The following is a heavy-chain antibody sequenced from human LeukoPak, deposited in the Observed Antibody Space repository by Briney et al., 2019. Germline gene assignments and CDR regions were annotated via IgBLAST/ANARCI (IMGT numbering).Heavy chain of an antibody. CDR2: IRYDGSNK. V-gene: IGHV3-30*02. J-gene: IGHJ4*02. CDR3: AKDRVDTAMTRYFDY. D-gene: IGHD5-18*01. Sequence: GGSLRLSCAASGFTFSSYGMHWVRQAPGKGLEWVAFIRYDGSNKYYADSVKGRFTTSRDNSKNTLYLQMNSLRAEDTAVYYCAKDRVDTAMTRYFDYWGQGTLVTVSS. CDR1: GFTFSSYG.